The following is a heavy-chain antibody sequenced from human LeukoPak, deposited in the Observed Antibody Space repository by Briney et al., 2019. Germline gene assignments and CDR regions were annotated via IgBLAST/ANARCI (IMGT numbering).Heavy chain of an antibody. Sequence: SETLSLTCAVYDGSFSGYYWSWIRQPPGKGLEWIGEINHSGSTNYNPSLKSRVTISVDTSKNQFSLKLSSVTAADTAVYYCARDTTMIVVVDDAFDIWGQGTMVTVSS. CDR1: DGSFSGYY. D-gene: IGHD3-22*01. CDR2: INHSGST. J-gene: IGHJ3*02. CDR3: ARDTTMIVVVDDAFDI. V-gene: IGHV4-34*01.